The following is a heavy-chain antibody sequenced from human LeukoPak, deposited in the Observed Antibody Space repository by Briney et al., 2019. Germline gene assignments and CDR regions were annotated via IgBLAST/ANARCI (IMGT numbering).Heavy chain of an antibody. V-gene: IGHV3-21*01. J-gene: IGHJ4*02. CDR2: ISSSSSYI. CDR3: ASRGSIDY. D-gene: IGHD3-10*01. CDR1: GFTFSSYG. Sequence: GGSLRLSCAASGFTFSSYGMHWVRQAPGKELEWVSSISSSSSYIYYADSVKGRFTISRDNAKNSLYLQMNSLRAEDTAVYYCASRGSIDYWGQGTLVTVSS.